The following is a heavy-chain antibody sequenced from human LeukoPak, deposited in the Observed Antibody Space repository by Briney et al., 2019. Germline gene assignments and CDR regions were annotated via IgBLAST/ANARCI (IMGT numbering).Heavy chain of an antibody. D-gene: IGHD6-19*01. J-gene: IGHJ4*02. V-gene: IGHV3-21*01. CDR3: ARDVRQWLVPDYFDY. Sequence: GGSLRLSCAASGFTFSTYTMNWVRQAPGKGLEWVSSISGSSSYIYYADSVKGRFTISRDNAKNSLHLQMNSLRAEDTAVYYCARDVRQWLVPDYFDYWGQGTLVTVSS. CDR2: ISGSSSYI. CDR1: GFTFSTYT.